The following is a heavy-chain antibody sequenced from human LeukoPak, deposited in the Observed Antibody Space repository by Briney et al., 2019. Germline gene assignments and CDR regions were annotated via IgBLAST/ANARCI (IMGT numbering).Heavy chain of an antibody. Sequence: GGSLRLSCAASGFTFTSYAMNWVRQAPGKGLEWVSAISGSGTSTYYADSVKGRFTISRDNSKNTLYLQTDSLRAEDTAVYYCAKDLSPGVYWGQGTLVTVSS. CDR1: GFTFTSYA. V-gene: IGHV3-23*01. CDR3: AKDLSPGVY. J-gene: IGHJ4*02. D-gene: IGHD2-8*01. CDR2: ISGSGTST.